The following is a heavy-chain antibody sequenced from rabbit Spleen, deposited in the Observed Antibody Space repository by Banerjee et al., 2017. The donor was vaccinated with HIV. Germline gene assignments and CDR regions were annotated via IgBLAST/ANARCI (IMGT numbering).Heavy chain of an antibody. CDR2: IYAGSSGRT. CDR1: GFSFSSSDY. D-gene: IGHD6-1*01. CDR3: AKSATGTALTRLDL. J-gene: IGHJ6*01. Sequence: QSLEESGGDLVKPGASLTLTCTASGFSFSSSDYMCWVRQAPGKGLEWIACIYAGSSGRTYYASWAKGRFTISKTSSTTVTLQMTSLTAADTATYFCAKSATGTALTRLDLWGPGTLVTVS. V-gene: IGHV1S40*01.